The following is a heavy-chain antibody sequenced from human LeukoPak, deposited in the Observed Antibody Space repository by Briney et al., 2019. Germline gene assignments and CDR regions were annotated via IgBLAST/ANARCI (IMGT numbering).Heavy chain of an antibody. CDR1: GFTFRTYW. J-gene: IGHJ3*02. V-gene: IGHV3-74*01. CDR3: ARDLKGPVNDVFDI. D-gene: IGHD4-23*01. Sequence: GGSLRLSCAASGFTFRTYWMHWVRQAPGKGLVWVSHSNSDGSTTSYADSVKGRFTISRDNAKNTLYLQMNSLRAEDTAVYYCARDLKGPVNDVFDIWGQGTMVTVSS. CDR2: SNSDGSTT.